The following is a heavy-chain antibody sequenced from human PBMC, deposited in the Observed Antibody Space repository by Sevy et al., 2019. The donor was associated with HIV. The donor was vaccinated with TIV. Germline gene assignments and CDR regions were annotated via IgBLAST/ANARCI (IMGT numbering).Heavy chain of an antibody. CDR3: ARVISPGSGSYSTSYYYYYYMDV. CDR1: GYSISSGYY. CDR2: IYHSGST. D-gene: IGHD3-10*01. J-gene: IGHJ6*03. Sequence: SETLSLTCAVSGYSISSGYYWGWIRQPPGKGLEWIGSIYHSGSTYYNPSLKSRVTISVDTSKNQFSLKLSSVTAADTAVYYCARVISPGSGSYSTSYYYYYYMDVWGKGTTVTVSS. V-gene: IGHV4-38-2*01.